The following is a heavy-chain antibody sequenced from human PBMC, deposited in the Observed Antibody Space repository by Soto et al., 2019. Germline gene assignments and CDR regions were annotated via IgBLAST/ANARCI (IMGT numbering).Heavy chain of an antibody. J-gene: IGHJ4*02. CDR3: AREPKQNYDSSPWNGGFDS. CDR2: IYYTRNN. CDR1: GDSISSPHYY. V-gene: IGHV4-30-4*01. Sequence: SETLSLTCTVSGDSISSPHYYWTWIRQPPGKGLEWVGYIYYTRNNFYNPALKSRVAMSVDPSTNQFSLKLASVTDADTAVYFCAREPKQNYDSSPWNGGFDSWGPGTLVTVSS. D-gene: IGHD3-22*01.